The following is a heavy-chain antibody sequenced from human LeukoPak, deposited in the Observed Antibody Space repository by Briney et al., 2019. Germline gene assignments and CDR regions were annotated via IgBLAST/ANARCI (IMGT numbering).Heavy chain of an antibody. CDR3: AKDRTWIQHHYYGMDV. CDR2: ISGSGGST. CDR1: GFSFSSYG. Sequence: GGSLRLSCAASGFSFSSYGMHWVRQAPGKGLEWVSAISGSGGSTYYADSVKGRFTISRDNSKNTLYLQMNSLRAEDTAVYYCAKDRTWIQHHYYGMDVWGQGTTVTVSS. V-gene: IGHV3-23*01. J-gene: IGHJ6*02. D-gene: IGHD5-18*01.